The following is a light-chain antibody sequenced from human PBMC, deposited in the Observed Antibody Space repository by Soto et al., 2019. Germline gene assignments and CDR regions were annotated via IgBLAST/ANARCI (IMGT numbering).Light chain of an antibody. J-gene: IGKJ2*01. CDR2: DAS. CDR1: QDISNY. V-gene: IGKV1-33*01. Sequence: DIPMTQSPSSLSASVGDRVTITCQASQDISNYLNWYQQKPGKAPKLLIYDASNLETGVPSRFSGSGSGTDFTFTISSLQPEDIATYYCQQYDNLPPYTFGQGTKLVIK. CDR3: QQYDNLPPYT.